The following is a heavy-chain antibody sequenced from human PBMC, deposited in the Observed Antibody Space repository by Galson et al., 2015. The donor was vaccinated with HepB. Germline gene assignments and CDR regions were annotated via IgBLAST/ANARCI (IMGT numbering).Heavy chain of an antibody. CDR2: ISSNGGST. D-gene: IGHD6-13*01. J-gene: IGHJ4*02. V-gene: IGHV3-64D*06. CDR1: GFTFSSYA. Sequence: SLRLSCAASGFTFSSYAMHWVRQAPGKGLEYVSAISSNGGSTYYADSVKGRFTISRDNSKNTLYLQMSSLRAEDTAVYYCVKDQDSSSWCGTTSFDYWGQGTLVTVSS. CDR3: VKDQDSSSWCGTTSFDY.